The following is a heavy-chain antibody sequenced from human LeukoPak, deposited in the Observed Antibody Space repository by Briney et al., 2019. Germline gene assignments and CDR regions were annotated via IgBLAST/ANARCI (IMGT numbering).Heavy chain of an antibody. CDR1: GGSISSYY. D-gene: IGHD1-14*01. V-gene: IGHV4-59*01. CDR3: AREYKGGVYFDY. Sequence: PSETLSLTCTVSGGSISSYYWSWIRQPPGKGLEWIGYIYYSGSTNYNPSLKSRVTISVDTSKNQFSLKLSSVTAADTAVYYCAREYKGGVYFDYWGQGTLVTVSS. J-gene: IGHJ4*02. CDR2: IYYSGST.